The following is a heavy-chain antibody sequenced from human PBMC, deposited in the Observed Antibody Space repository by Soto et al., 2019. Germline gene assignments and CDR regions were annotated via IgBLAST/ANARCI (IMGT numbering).Heavy chain of an antibody. CDR3: ARAWFGELLSFPFDY. V-gene: IGHV3-11*05. Sequence: QVQLVESGGGLVKPGGSLRLSCAASGFTFSDYYMSWIRQAPGKGLEWVSYISSSSSYTNYADSVKGRFTISRDNAKNSLYLQVISLRAEDTAVYYCARAWFGELLSFPFDYWGQGTLVTGSS. D-gene: IGHD3-10*01. CDR2: ISSSSSYT. CDR1: GFTFSDYY. J-gene: IGHJ4*02.